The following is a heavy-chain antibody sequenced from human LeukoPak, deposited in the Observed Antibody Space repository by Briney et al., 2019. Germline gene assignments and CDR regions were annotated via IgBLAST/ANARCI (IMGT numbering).Heavy chain of an antibody. V-gene: IGHV3-73*01. J-gene: IGHJ4*02. CDR1: GFTFSGSA. D-gene: IGHD3-10*01. CDR2: IRSKANSYAT. Sequence: GGSLTLSCAASGFTFSGSAMHWVRQASGKGLEWVGRIRSKANSYATAYAASVKGRFTISRDDSKNTAYLQMNSLKTEDTAVYYCTRRYGSGSYYFDYWGQGTLVTASS. CDR3: TRRYGSGSYYFDY.